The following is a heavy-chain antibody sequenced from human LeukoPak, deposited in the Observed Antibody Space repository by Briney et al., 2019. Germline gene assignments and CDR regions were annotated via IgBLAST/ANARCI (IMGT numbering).Heavy chain of an antibody. D-gene: IGHD3-22*01. CDR2: ISYDGSNK. V-gene: IGHV3-30*18. J-gene: IGHJ4*02. CDR1: GFTFSSYG. CDR3: AKGFSYYYDSGYDPDSY. Sequence: GGSLRLSCAASGFTFSSYGMHWVRQAPGKGLEWVAVISYDGSNKYYADSVKGRFTISRDNSKNTLYLQMNSLRAEDTAVYYCAKGFSYYYDSGYDPDSYWGQGTLVTASS.